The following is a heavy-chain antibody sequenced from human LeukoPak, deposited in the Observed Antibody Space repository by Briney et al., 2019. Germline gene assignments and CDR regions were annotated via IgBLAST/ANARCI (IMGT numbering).Heavy chain of an antibody. V-gene: IGHV3-30*02. CDR1: GFSFNNYG. D-gene: IGHD1-1*01. CDR3: AKVRGQNWNRGYYYYYMDV. J-gene: IGHJ6*03. Sequence: PGGSLRLSCAAFGFSFNNYGIHWVRQAPGKGLEWVAFIRYDGSNKYYADSVKGRFTISRDDSKNTLYLQMNSLRAEDTAVYYCAKVRGQNWNRGYYYYYMDVWGKGTTVTVSS. CDR2: IRYDGSNK.